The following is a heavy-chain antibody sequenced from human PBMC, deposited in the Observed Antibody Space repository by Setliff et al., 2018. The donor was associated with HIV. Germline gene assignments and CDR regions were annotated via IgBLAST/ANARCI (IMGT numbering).Heavy chain of an antibody. D-gene: IGHD3-10*01. V-gene: IGHV1-69*13. J-gene: IGHJ4*01. Sequence: SVKVSCKASGDTFSTFAIIWVRQAPGQGLEWMGGIIPKSNTPDYAQIFKGRLTITADESTSTAHMELVGLTSEDTAVYYCARGSPIVWFGEFLYPEIDYWGHGSLVTVSS. CDR3: ARGSPIVWFGEFLYPEIDY. CDR1: GDTFSTFA. CDR2: IIPKSNTP.